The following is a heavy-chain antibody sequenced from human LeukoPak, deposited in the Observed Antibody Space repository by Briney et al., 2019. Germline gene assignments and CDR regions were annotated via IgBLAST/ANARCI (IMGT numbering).Heavy chain of an antibody. CDR1: GYTFTSYG. D-gene: IGHD3-10*01. CDR2: ISPYNGNT. V-gene: IGHV1-18*01. CDR3: ARDNDYYYGSGSYSPQFDP. Sequence: GASVKVSCKASGYTFTSYGVSWVRQAPGQGLEWMGWISPYNGNTNYAQNLQGRVTMTAETSTSTAYMELRSLRSDDTAVYYCARDNDYYYGSGSYSPQFDPWAREPWSPSPQ. J-gene: IGHJ5*02.